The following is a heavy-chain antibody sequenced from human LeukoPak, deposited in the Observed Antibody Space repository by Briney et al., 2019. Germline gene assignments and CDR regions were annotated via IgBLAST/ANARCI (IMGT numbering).Heavy chain of an antibody. V-gene: IGHV4-31*03. Sequence: SETLSLTCNVSGGSISSINYYWSWIRQHPGKGLEWIAYIYYSGSTSYNPSLKSRVTISVDTSKNQFSLKLSSVTAADTAVYYCARSGDYGGAYWGPGTLVTVSS. CDR3: ARSGDYGGAY. J-gene: IGHJ4*02. CDR2: IYYSGST. CDR1: GGSISSINYY. D-gene: IGHD4-17*01.